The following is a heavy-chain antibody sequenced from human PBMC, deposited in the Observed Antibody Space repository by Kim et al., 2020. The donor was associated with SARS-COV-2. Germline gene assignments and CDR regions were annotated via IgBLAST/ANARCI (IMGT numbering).Heavy chain of an antibody. V-gene: IGHV1-46*02. D-gene: IGHD3-10*01. CDR3: ARGRDSSTSGRLPNPNLPNWFNP. CDR1: GHSFNIYF. J-gene: IGHJ5*02. Sequence: ASVKVSCKATGHSFNIYFIHWIREAPGQGLEWMGLIDPRGGRTYFAQKFQDRVSMTTDTSTTTVYMELSSLRSEDTAVYYCARGRDSSTSGRLPNPNLPNWFNPWGQGTRVTVSS. CDR2: IDPRGGRT.